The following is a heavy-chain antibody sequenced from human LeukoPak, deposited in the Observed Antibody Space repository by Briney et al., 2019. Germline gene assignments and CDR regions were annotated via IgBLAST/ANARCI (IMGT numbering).Heavy chain of an antibody. CDR2: INSDSNYI. Sequence: GGSLRLSCAASGFSFSSYSMNRVRQAPGKGLEWVSSINSDSNYIYYAASMKGRFTISRDNALNSLYLQMNSLRAEDTAVYYCARLRSSSWFDYWGQGTLVTVSS. V-gene: IGHV3-21*01. CDR3: ARLRSSSWFDY. J-gene: IGHJ5*01. D-gene: IGHD6-13*01. CDR1: GFSFSSYS.